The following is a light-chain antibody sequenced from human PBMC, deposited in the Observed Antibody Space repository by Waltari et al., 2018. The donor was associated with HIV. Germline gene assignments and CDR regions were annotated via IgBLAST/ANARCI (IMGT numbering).Light chain of an antibody. CDR1: SSDVGGYDY. CDR3: TSYAGSGEYV. J-gene: IGLJ1*01. Sequence: QSALTPPPSASGSPGQSVTISCTGTSSDVGGYDYVSWYQHHPGKVPRLIMYDGSKRPSGVPDRFSGFKSGNTASLTVSGLQAEDEADYYCTSYAGSGEYVFGTGTKVTVL. CDR2: DGS. V-gene: IGLV2-8*01.